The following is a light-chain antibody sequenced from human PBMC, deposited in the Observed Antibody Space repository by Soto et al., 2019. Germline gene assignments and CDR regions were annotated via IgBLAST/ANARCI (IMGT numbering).Light chain of an antibody. CDR1: QSVSNNY. J-gene: IGKJ4*01. CDR3: QQYGGSPT. Sequence: EVVLTQSPGTLSLSPGERGTLSCGASQSVSNNYLAWYQQKPGQAPRLLIYGASYRATGIPDRFSGSGSGTDFTLTISRLDPEDFSVYYCQQYGGSPTFGGGTKVEIK. CDR2: GAS. V-gene: IGKV3-20*01.